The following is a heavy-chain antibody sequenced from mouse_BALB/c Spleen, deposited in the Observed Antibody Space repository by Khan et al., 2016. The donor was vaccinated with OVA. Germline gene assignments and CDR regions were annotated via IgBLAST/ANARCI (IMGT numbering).Heavy chain of an antibody. CDR1: GYTFTSSV. V-gene: IGHV1S136*01. D-gene: IGHD2-14*01. Sequence: VQLQQSGPELVKPGASVKMSCTASGYTFTSSVIHWVRQKSGQGLDWIGYIYPFNDGTKYNEKFEGKATLTSAKSSSTASLELSSLTSEDSAVYYCARNYRYDGYFDSWGQGTTLTVSS. J-gene: IGHJ2*01. CDR2: IYPFNDGT. CDR3: ARNYRYDGYFDS.